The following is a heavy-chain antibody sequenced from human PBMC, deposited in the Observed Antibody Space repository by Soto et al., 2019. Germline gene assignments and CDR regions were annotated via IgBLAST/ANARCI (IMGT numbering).Heavy chain of an antibody. CDR1: GFTFSRHA. J-gene: IGHJ5*01. V-gene: IGHV3-30*04. Sequence: GGSLRLSCAASGFTFSRHAIHWVRLAPGRGLEWVLAISRDGSYIYYTDSVKGRFTVSRDNSKNTVFVQMNRLIPDDTALYFCARTRNGGVADSFDSWGQGTRVTVSS. D-gene: IGHD3-3*01. CDR2: ISRDGSYI. CDR3: ARTRNGGVADSFDS.